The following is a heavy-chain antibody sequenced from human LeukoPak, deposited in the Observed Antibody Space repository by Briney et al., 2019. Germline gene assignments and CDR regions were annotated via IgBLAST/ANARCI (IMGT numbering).Heavy chain of an antibody. CDR3: AKVGGRYYDFWSGYDV. CDR2: IWYDGSNK. Sequence: GRSLRLSCAASGFTLSSYGMHWVRQAPGKGLEWVAVIWYDGSNKYYADSVKGRFTISRDNSKNTLYLQMNSLRAEDTAVYYCAKVGGRYYDFWSGYDVWGKGTTVTVSS. CDR1: GFTLSSYG. J-gene: IGHJ6*04. V-gene: IGHV3-33*06. D-gene: IGHD3-3*01.